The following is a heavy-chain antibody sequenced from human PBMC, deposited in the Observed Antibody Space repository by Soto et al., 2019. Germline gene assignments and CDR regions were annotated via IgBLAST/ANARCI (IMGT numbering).Heavy chain of an antibody. J-gene: IGHJ4*02. CDR3: ARHGAYSGYIDY. CDR1: GGSISSYY. Sequence: ETLSLTCTVSGGSISSYYWSWIPQPPGKGLEWIGYIYYSVSTKYNPSLKSRVTISVDTSKNQFSLKLSSVTAADTAVYYCARHGAYSGYIDYWGQGTLVTVSS. V-gene: IGHV4-59*08. D-gene: IGHD5-12*01. CDR2: IYYSVST.